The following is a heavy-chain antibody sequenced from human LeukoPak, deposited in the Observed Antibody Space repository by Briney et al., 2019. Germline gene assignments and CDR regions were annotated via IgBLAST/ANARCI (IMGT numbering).Heavy chain of an antibody. D-gene: IGHD5-18*01. CDR3: ARDIQLWSKYYFDY. CDR2: IYYSGST. Sequence: SETLSLTCTVSGGSISSSSYYWGWNRQPQGKGREGIGSIYYSGSTYYNPSLKSRVTISVDTSKNQFSLKLSSVTAADTAVYYCARDIQLWSKYYFDYWGQGTLVTVSP. CDR1: GGSISSSSYY. V-gene: IGHV4-39*07. J-gene: IGHJ4*02.